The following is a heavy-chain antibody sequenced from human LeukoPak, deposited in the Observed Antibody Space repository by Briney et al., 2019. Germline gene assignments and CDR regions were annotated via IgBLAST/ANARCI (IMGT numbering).Heavy chain of an antibody. CDR2: ISAYNGNT. V-gene: IGHV1-18*01. D-gene: IGHD2-2*01. J-gene: IGHJ3*02. CDR3: ARDTRSTSWGHELRAFDI. CDR1: GYTYTSYG. Sequence: ASLKVSCKASGYTYTSYGINWVRQAPGQGLEWMGWISAYNGNTNYARKFQGRVTMTTDTSTRTVYMELRSLRSDDTAVYYCARDTRSTSWGHELRAFDIWGQGTMVTVSS.